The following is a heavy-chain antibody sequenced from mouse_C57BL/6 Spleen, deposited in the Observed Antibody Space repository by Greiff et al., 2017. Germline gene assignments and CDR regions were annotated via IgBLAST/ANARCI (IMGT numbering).Heavy chain of an antibody. J-gene: IGHJ1*03. D-gene: IGHD1-1*01. CDR1: GYAFSSYW. CDR2: IYPGDGDT. Sequence: QVQLQQSGAELVKPGASVKISCKASGYAFSSYWMNWVKQRPGQGLEWIGQIYPGDGDTNYNGKFKGKATLTADKSSSPAYMQLSSLSSEDSAVYFCARTHYYGSSFYWYFDVWGTGTTVTVSS. V-gene: IGHV1-80*01. CDR3: ARTHYYGSSFYWYFDV.